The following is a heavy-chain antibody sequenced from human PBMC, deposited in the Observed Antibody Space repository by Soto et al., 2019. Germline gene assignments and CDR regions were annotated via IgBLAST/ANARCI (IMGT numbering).Heavy chain of an antibody. J-gene: IGHJ5*02. CDR3: ARARRLMVRGVTRTGWFDP. V-gene: IGHV4-34*01. CDR2: INHSGST. Sequence: SETLSLTCAVYGGSFSGYYWSWIRQPPGKGLEWIGEINHSGSTNYNPSLKSRVTISVDTSKNQFSLKLSSVTAADTAVYYCARARRLMVRGVTRTGWFDPWGQEPWSPSPQ. D-gene: IGHD3-10*01. CDR1: GGSFSGYY.